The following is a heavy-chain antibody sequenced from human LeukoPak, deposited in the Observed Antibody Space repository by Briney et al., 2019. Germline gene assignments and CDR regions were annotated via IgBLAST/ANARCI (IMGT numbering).Heavy chain of an antibody. Sequence: SETLSLTCTVSGGSISSYYWSWVRQPPGKGLEWIGYIYYSGSTNYNPSLKSRVTISVDTSKNQFSLRLTSVTAADTAVYYCARQYGSSWAYWFDPWGQGTLVTVSS. J-gene: IGHJ5*02. CDR1: GGSISSYY. CDR2: IYYSGST. V-gene: IGHV4-59*01. D-gene: IGHD6-13*01. CDR3: ARQYGSSWAYWFDP.